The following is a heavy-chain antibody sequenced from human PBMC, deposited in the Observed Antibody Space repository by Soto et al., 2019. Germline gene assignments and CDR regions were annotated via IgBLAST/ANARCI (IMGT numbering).Heavy chain of an antibody. CDR1: GGTFRSYA. J-gene: IGHJ3*02. Sequence: QVQLVQSGSEVQKPGSSGKVSCTASGGTFRSYAISWVRQAPGQGLEWMGGIIPIFGTASYAQKFQGRVTITADESTRTAYMELGSLRSEDTAGYYWASTSGWYALDDVDIWGQGTMVTVSS. D-gene: IGHD6-19*01. CDR2: IIPIFGTA. CDR3: ASTSGWYALDDVDI. V-gene: IGHV1-69*01.